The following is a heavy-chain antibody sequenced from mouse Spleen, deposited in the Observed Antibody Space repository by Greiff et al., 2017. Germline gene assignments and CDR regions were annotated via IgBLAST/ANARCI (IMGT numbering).Heavy chain of an antibody. CDR2: IDPNSGGT. CDR1: GYTFTSYW. V-gene: IGHV1-72*01. CDR3: ASDYYGTTGFAY. Sequence: QVHLQQPGAELVKPGASVKLSCKASGYTFTSYWMHWVKQRPGRGLEWIGRIDPNSGGTKYNEKFKSKATLTVDKPSSTAYMQLSSLTSEDSAVYYCASDYYGTTGFAYWGQGTLVTVSA. J-gene: IGHJ3*01. D-gene: IGHD1-1*01.